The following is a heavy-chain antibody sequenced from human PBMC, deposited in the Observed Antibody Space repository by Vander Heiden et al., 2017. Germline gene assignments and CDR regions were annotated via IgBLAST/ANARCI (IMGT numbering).Heavy chain of an antibody. V-gene: IGHV3-23*01. D-gene: IGHD3-10*01. J-gene: IGHJ4*02. CDR3: AKGQGAMVRGSRDDY. CDR1: GFTFSSYA. CDR2: IRGSGGST. Sequence: EVQLLASGGGLVQPGGSLRLSCAASGFTFSSYAIIWVSLAPGKVLESGSAIRGSGGSTYYADSVKGRFTISRDNSKNTLYLQMNSLRAEDTAVYYCAKGQGAMVRGSRDDYWGQGTLVTVSS.